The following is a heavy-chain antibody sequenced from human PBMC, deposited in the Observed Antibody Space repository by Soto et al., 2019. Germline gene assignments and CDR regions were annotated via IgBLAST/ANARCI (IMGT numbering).Heavy chain of an antibody. J-gene: IGHJ4*02. CDR1: GYTFINYY. CDR3: ARQLAAGDV. V-gene: IGHV1-46*01. D-gene: IGHD2-8*02. CDR2: INPTGGST. Sequence: QVQLVQSGAEVKKPGASVKVSCKASGYTFINYYIHWVRQAPGHGLEWMAIINPTGGSTNDAQKFQGRLTLTMDTSTTTVYMELSSLTSEDTAIYYCARQLAAGDVWGQGTLVTVSS.